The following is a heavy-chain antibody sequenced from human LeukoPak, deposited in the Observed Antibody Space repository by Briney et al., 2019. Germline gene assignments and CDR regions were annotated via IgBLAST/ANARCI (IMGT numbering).Heavy chain of an antibody. CDR1: GGSFSSYY. CDR3: ASHRTYYYGSGKVNWFDP. V-gene: IGHV4-39*01. Sequence: SETLSLTCAVYGGSFSSYYWGWIRQPPGKGLEWIGSIYYSGSTYYNPSLKSRVTISVDTSKNQFSLKLSSVTAADTAVYYCASHRTYYYGSGKVNWFDPWGQGTLVTVSS. J-gene: IGHJ5*02. CDR2: IYYSGST. D-gene: IGHD3-10*01.